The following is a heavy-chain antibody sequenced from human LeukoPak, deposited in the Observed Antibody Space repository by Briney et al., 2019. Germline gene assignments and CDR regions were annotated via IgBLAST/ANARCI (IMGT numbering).Heavy chain of an antibody. D-gene: IGHD2-15*01. CDR1: GFTFDDYA. CDR3: AAAYY. V-gene: IGHV3-9*01. CDR2: ISWNSGSI. J-gene: IGHJ4*02. Sequence: PGGSLRLSCAASGFTFDDYAMHWVRQAPGKGLEWVSGISWNSGSIGYADSVKGRFTISRDNAKNSLYLQMNSLRAEDTAVYYCAAAYYWGQGTLVTVSS.